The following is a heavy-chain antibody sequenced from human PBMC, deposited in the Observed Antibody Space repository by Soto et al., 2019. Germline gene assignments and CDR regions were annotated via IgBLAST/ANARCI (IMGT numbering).Heavy chain of an antibody. CDR3: ARYWNAGTLYGAFDI. J-gene: IGHJ3*02. Sequence: QVQLVQSGAEVRKPGSSVKVSGEASGGSFNNYVISWLRQAPGQGLEWMGGIIPNYEEANYAQKFRGRLTITTDKATNTAYMELNSLSPADTATYYCARYWNAGTLYGAFDIWGQGTTVIVS. D-gene: IGHD4-17*01. CDR1: GGSFNNYV. V-gene: IGHV1-69*06. CDR2: IIPNYEEA.